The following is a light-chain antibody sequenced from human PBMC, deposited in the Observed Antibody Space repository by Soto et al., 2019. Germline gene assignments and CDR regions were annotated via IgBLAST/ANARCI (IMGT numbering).Light chain of an antibody. CDR1: QSIISY. CDR2: ATS. J-gene: IGKJ4*01. V-gene: IGKV1-39*01. CDR3: QQTYSTPFS. Sequence: DIQMTQSPSSLSASVGDRVTISCRASQSIISYLNWYQQKPGKAPDLLIFATSSLQSGVPSRFSGSGSGTDFTLTISSLQPEDSATYFCQQTYSTPFSFGGGTKVEI.